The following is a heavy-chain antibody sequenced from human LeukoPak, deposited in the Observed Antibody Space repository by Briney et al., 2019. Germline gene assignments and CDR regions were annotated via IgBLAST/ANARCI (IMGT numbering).Heavy chain of an antibody. CDR2: MNPNSGNT. D-gene: IGHD3-3*01. CDR3: ARGKGGPYYDFWAILDYYYYYMDV. CDR1: GYTFTNYD. Sequence: ASVKVSCKASGYTFTNYDINWVRQATGQGLEWMGWMNPNSGNTGYAQKFQGRVTITRNTSISTAYMELSSLRSEDTAVYYCARGKGGPYYDFWAILDYYYYYMDVWGKGTTVTVSS. J-gene: IGHJ6*03. V-gene: IGHV1-8*03.